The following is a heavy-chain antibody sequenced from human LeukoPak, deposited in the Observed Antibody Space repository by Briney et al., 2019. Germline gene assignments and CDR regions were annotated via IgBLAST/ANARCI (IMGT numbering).Heavy chain of an antibody. CDR2: IYYSGST. V-gene: IGHV4-39*01. CDR1: GGSISSYY. D-gene: IGHD3-9*01. Sequence: NPSETPSLTCTVSGGSISSYYWGWIRQPPGKGLEWIGSIYYSGSTYYNPSLKSRVTISVDTSKNQSSLKLSSVTAADTAVYYCARSWLPDYWGQGTLVTVSS. CDR3: ARSWLPDY. J-gene: IGHJ4*02.